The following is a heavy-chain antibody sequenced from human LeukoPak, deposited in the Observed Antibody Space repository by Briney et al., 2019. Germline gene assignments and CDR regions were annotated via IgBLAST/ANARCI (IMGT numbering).Heavy chain of an antibody. Sequence: GGSLRLSCVASGFTFSGYWMSWVRQTPEKGLEWVANIKQDGYEKYYVDSVKGRFTISRDNAENSLYLQMNSLRADDTAVYYCARDKIVGPTTLDYWGQGTLSPSPQ. CDR1: GFTFSGYW. V-gene: IGHV3-7*01. J-gene: IGHJ4*02. CDR3: ARDKIVGPTTLDY. CDR2: IKQDGYEK. D-gene: IGHD1-26*01.